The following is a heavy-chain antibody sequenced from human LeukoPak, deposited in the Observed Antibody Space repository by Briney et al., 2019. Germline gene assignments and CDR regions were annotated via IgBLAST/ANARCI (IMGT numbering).Heavy chain of an antibody. J-gene: IGHJ4*02. V-gene: IGHV3-30*02. D-gene: IGHD3-22*01. CDR3: AKEGDYYDSSGYYYAVNYFDY. CDR1: GFTFSSYG. Sequence: GGSLRLSCAASGFTFSSYGMHWVRQAPGKGLEWVAFIRYDGSNKYYADSVKGRFTISRDNSKNTLYLQMNSLRAEDTAVYYCAKEGDYYDSSGYYYAVNYFDYWGQGTLVTVSS. CDR2: IRYDGSNK.